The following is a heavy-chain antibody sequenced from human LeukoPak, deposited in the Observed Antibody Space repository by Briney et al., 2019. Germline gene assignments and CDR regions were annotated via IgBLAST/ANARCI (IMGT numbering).Heavy chain of an antibody. CDR2: INPNSGGT. D-gene: IGHD2-15*01. V-gene: IGHV1-2*02. CDR1: GYTFTGYY. Sequence: GASVKVPCKASGYTFTGYYMHWVRQAPGQGLEWMGWINPNSGGTNYAQKFQGRVTMTRDTSISTAYMELSRLRSDDTAVYYCARGSLIVVVVAATLYWGQGTLVTVSS. J-gene: IGHJ4*02. CDR3: ARGSLIVVVVAATLY.